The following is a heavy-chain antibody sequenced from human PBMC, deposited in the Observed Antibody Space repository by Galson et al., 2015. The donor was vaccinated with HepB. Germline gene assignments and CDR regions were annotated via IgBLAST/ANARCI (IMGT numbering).Heavy chain of an antibody. V-gene: IGHV3-11*01. D-gene: IGHD5-24*01. CDR2: IDATSAIV. CDR1: GFTFSDYY. Sequence: SLRLSCAASGFTFSDYYMSWIRQAPGKGLECISYIDATSAIVYHADSVKGRFTISRDNAKNSLYLQMNSLRADDTAVYYCARDHNRIDYWGQGTLVTVSS. CDR3: ARDHNRIDY. J-gene: IGHJ4*02.